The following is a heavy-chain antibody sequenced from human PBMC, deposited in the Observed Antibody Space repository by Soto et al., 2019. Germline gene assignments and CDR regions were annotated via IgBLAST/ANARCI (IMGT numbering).Heavy chain of an antibody. D-gene: IGHD3-22*01. CDR3: ARQPYDSRGYYYGT. J-gene: IGHJ5*02. V-gene: IGHV4-39*01. CDR2: MYSRGNT. CDR1: GGSISSANYY. Sequence: QLRLQESGPGLVKPSETLSLTCTVSGGSISSANYYWGWIRQPPGKGLEWIGSMYSRGNTYYNPSLKSRVTVSVDTSNNRFSLKLSSVTAADTAVYYCARQPYDSRGYYYGTWGQGALVTVSS.